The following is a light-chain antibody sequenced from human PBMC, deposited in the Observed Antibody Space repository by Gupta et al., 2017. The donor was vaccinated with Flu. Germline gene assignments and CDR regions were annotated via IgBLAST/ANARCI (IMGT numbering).Light chain of an antibody. V-gene: IGKV3-20*01. Sequence: GERATLSCRASQNVNSNYLAWYQQQPGQAPRLLIYGASSRATGLPDRFSGSGSGTDFTLAISGLEPEDFAVYYCQHFGSSPRWAFGQGTKVEIK. CDR1: QNVNSNY. CDR2: GAS. J-gene: IGKJ1*01. CDR3: QHFGSSPRWA.